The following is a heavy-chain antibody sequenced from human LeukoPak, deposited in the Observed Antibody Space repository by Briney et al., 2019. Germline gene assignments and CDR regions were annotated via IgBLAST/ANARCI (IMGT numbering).Heavy chain of an antibody. CDR2: ISGSGGST. V-gene: IGHV3-23*01. D-gene: IGHD6-13*01. CDR1: GFTFSSYA. Sequence: GGSLRLSCAASGFTFSSYAMSWVRQAPGKGLEWVSAISGSGGSTYYADSVKGRFTISRDNSKNTLYLQMNSLRAEDTAVYYCGSRGVEAAAAYYYYGMDVWGQGTTVTVSS. CDR3: GSRGVEAAAAYYYYGMDV. J-gene: IGHJ6*02.